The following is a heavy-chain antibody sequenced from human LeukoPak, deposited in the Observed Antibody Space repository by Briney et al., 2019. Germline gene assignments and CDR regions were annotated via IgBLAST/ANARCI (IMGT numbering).Heavy chain of an antibody. CDR1: GCTFSSYA. CDR3: ARDPREATAMANYFDY. Sequence: SVKVSCKASGCTFSSYAISWVRQAPGQGLEWMGGIIPIFGTANYAQKFQGRVTITADKSTSTAYMELSSLRSEDTAVYYRARDPREATAMANYFDYWGQGTLVTVSS. V-gene: IGHV1-69*06. CDR2: IIPIFGTA. D-gene: IGHD5-18*01. J-gene: IGHJ4*02.